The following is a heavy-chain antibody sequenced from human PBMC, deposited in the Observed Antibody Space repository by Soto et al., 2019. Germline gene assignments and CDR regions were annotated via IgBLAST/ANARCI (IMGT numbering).Heavy chain of an antibody. CDR2: ISWNSGSI. Sequence: GGSLRLSCAASGFAFDDYAMHWVRQAPGKGLEWVSGISWNSGSIGYADSVKGRFTISRDNAKNSLYLQMNSLRAEDTALYYCAKDGYRDYGGYYYYGMDVWGQGTTVTVSS. D-gene: IGHD4-17*01. V-gene: IGHV3-9*01. CDR3: AKDGYRDYGGYYYYGMDV. CDR1: GFAFDDYA. J-gene: IGHJ6*02.